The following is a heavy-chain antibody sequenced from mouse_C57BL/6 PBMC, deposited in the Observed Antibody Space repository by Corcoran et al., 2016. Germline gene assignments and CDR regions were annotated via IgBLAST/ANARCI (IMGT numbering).Heavy chain of an antibody. V-gene: IGHV3-6*01. CDR2: ISYDGSK. CDR1: GYSITSGYY. Sequence: DVQLQESGPGLVKPSQSLSLTCSVTGYSITSGYYWNWIRPFPGNKLEWMGYISYDGSKNYNPSLKNRISTTRDTSKNQFFLKLNSVTTEDTATDDGARGELTGYFDYWVQGTTLTVSA. D-gene: IGHD4-1*01. CDR3: ARGELTGYFDY. J-gene: IGHJ2*01.